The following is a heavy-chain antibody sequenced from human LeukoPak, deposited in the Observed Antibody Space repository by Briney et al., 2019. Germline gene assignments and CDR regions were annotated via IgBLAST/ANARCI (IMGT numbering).Heavy chain of an antibody. V-gene: IGHV3-30*02. D-gene: IGHD1-26*01. CDR3: AKDSWEVGATSEIDY. J-gene: IGHJ4*02. Sequence: GGSLRLSCAASGFTFSSYGMHWVRQAPGKGLEWVGFIRYDGSDKYYADSVKGRFTISRDNPKNTLYLQVNSLRAEDTAVYYCAKDSWEVGATSEIDYRGQGTLVTVSS. CDR1: GFTFSSYG. CDR2: IRYDGSDK.